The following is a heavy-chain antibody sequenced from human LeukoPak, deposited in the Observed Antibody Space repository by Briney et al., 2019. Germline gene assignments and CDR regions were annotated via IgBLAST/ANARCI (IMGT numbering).Heavy chain of an antibody. V-gene: IGHV4-38-2*02. D-gene: IGHD6-6*01. CDR2: IYHGGST. CDR1: GSSISSSYY. J-gene: IGHJ6*03. Sequence: KPSETLSLTCTVSGSSISSSYYWGWIRQPPGKGLEWIGSIYHGGSTFYNPSLKSRVTISVDTSKNQFSLKLSSVTAADTAVYYCARETVAARRGGYYYYMDVWGKGTTVTVSS. CDR3: ARETVAARRGGYYYYMDV.